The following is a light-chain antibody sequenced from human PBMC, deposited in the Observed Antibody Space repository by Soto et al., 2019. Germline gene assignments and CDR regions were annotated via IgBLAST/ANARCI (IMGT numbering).Light chain of an antibody. V-gene: IGKV2-28*01. CDR3: MQVLQAPLS. CDR2: LGS. Sequence: EIVMTQSPLSLPVTPGEPASISCRSSQSLLHSSGSNFLDWYLQKPGQSPQILIYLGSNRASGVPDRFSGSGSGTDFTLKISRVEAEDVGVYYCMQVLQAPLSFGGGTRGESK. J-gene: IGKJ4*01. CDR1: QSLLHSSGSNF.